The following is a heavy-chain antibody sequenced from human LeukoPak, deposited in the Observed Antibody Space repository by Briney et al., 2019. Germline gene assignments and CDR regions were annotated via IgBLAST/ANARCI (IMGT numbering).Heavy chain of an antibody. CDR3: ARNARLALVVATIMVGWDYYYYYMDV. CDR2: IKQDGSEK. D-gene: IGHD5-12*01. V-gene: IGHV3-7*01. CDR1: GFTFSSYW. J-gene: IGHJ6*03. Sequence: PGGSLRLSCAASGFTFSSYWMSWVRQAPGKGLEWVANIKQDGSEKYYVDSVKGRFTISRDNAKNSLYLQMNSLRAEDTAVYYCARNARLALVVATIMVGWDYYYYYMDVWGKGTTVTVSS.